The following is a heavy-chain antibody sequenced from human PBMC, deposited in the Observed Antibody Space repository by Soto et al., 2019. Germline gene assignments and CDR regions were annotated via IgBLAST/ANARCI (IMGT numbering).Heavy chain of an antibody. CDR3: ARGGAAAGINYFDY. J-gene: IGHJ4*02. CDR1: GFTFSIYW. D-gene: IGHD6-13*01. Sequence: PGESLKVSCAASGFTFSIYWMSWVRQAPGKGLEWVANIKQDGSEKYYVDSVKGRFTISRDNAKNSLYLQMNSLRAEDTAVYYCARGGAAAGINYFDYWGQGTLVTVSS. CDR2: IKQDGSEK. V-gene: IGHV3-7*01.